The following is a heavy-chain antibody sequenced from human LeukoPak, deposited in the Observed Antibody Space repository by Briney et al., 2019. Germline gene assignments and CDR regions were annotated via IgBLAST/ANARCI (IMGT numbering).Heavy chain of an antibody. J-gene: IGHJ4*02. CDR3: AKVGLSRNIVAFDY. Sequence: GGSLRLSCAASGFTFYSYWMSWVRQAPGKGLEWVANIKQDGSEKYYVDSAKGRFTISRDNAKNSLYPQMNSLRAEDTAVYYCAKVGLSRNIVAFDYWGQGTLVTVSS. CDR1: GFTFYSYW. V-gene: IGHV3-7*01. CDR2: IKQDGSEK. D-gene: IGHD5-12*01.